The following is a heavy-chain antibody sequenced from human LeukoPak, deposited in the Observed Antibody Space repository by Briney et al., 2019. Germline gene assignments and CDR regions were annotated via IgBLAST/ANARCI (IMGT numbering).Heavy chain of an antibody. Sequence: PGGSLRLSCAASGFTFSSYGMHWVRQAPGKGLEWVAVIWYDGSNKYYADSVKGRFTISRDNSKNTLYLQMNGLRAEDTAVYYCARDYGQISWSYYYYGMDVWGQGTTVTVSS. J-gene: IGHJ6*02. V-gene: IGHV3-33*01. CDR2: IWYDGSNK. CDR1: GFTFSSYG. CDR3: ARDYGQISWSYYYYGMDV. D-gene: IGHD6-13*01.